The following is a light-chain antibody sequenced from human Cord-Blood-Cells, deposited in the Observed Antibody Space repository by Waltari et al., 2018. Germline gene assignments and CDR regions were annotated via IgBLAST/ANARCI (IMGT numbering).Light chain of an antibody. Sequence: QSVLTQPPSVSGAPGQRVTISCTGSSSNIGAGYDVHWYQQLPGTAPKLLISGNSNRPSGVPDRFSGSKSGTSASLAITGLQAEDEADYYCQSYDSSLSVSYVFGTGTKVTVL. CDR1: SSNIGAGYD. V-gene: IGLV1-40*01. CDR2: GNS. J-gene: IGLJ1*01. CDR3: QSYDSSLSVSYV.